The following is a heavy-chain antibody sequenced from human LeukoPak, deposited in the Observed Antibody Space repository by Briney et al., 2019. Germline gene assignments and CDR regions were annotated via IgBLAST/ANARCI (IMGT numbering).Heavy chain of an antibody. CDR3: ARGTEMATMGSWFDP. D-gene: IGHD5-24*01. CDR1: GFTFSNYN. J-gene: IGHJ5*02. V-gene: IGHV3-21*01. Sequence: GGSLRLSCAVSGFTFSNYNMNWVRQAPGKGLEWVSSISSSSDYIYYADSAKGRFTISRDNAKNSLYLQMNSLRTEDTAVYYCARGTEMATMGSWFDPWGQGTLVTVSS. CDR2: ISSSSDYI.